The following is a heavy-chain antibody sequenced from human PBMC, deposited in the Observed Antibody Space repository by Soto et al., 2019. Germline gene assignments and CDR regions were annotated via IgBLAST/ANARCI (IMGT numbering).Heavy chain of an antibody. Sequence: EVQLVESGGGLVKPGGSLRLSCAASGFTFSNYSMNWVRQAPGKGLEWVSSISSSSSYIYYADSVKGRFTISRDNAKNSLYLQMTSLRAEDTAVYYCALEGYSGAYFQHWGQGTLVTVSS. J-gene: IGHJ1*01. D-gene: IGHD2-21*01. CDR1: GFTFSNYS. CDR2: ISSSSSYI. CDR3: ALEGYSGAYFQH. V-gene: IGHV3-21*01.